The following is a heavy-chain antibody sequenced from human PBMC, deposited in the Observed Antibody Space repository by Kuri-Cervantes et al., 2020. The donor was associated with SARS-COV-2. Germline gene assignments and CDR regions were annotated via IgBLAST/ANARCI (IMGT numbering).Heavy chain of an antibody. V-gene: IGHV1-24*01. D-gene: IGHD2-21*01. CDR3: ATLKGILLPIGSLGS. CDR2: FHPEDGA. J-gene: IGHJ5*01. CDR1: GSELG. Sequence: ASVKVSCKIRGSELGVNWVRQAPGRGLEWMGYFHPEDGAIYALNFHGRVTMTADTSIATAYMELGSLRSDDTAVYYCATLKGILLPIGSLGSWGQGTLVTVSS.